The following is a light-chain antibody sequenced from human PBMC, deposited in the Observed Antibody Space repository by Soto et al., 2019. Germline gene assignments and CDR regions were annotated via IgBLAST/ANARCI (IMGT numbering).Light chain of an antibody. CDR1: SSDVGGYNY. V-gene: IGLV2-14*01. Sequence: QSALTQPASVSGSPGQSITISRTGTSSDVGGYNYVSWYQHHPGKVPKLMIYEVINRPSGVSDRFSGSKSGNTASLTISGLLPEDEADYYCTSYRSSSAPVVFGGGTKLTVL. CDR2: EVI. CDR3: TSYRSSSAPVV. J-gene: IGLJ2*01.